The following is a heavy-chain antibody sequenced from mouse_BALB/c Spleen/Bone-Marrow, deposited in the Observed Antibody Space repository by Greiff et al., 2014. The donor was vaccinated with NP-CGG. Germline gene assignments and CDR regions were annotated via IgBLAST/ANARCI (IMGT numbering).Heavy chain of an antibody. J-gene: IGHJ3*01. CDR1: GYSFTDYN. CDR3: GLNSLLRPFAY. D-gene: IGHD1-2*01. V-gene: IGHV1S135*01. CDR2: IDPYNGGT. Sequence: VQLKESGPELVKPGASVKVSCKASGYSFTDYNMYWVKQSHGKSLEWIGYIDPYNGGTSYNQKFKGKPTLTVDKSSSTAFMHLNSLTSEDSAVYYCGLNSLLRPFAYWGQGTLVTVSA.